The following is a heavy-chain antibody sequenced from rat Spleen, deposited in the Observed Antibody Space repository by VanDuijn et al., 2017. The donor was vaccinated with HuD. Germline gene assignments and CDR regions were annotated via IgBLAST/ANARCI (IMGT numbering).Heavy chain of an antibody. CDR2: ISYADTSGHSGT. J-gene: IGHJ2*01. V-gene: IGHV5-29*01. CDR1: GFTFSDYG. D-gene: IGHD1-6*01. CDR3: TRASYSGAVLYTTDY. Sequence: EVQLVESDGGLVQPGRSLKLSCAASGFTFSDYGLAWVRQAPTKGLEWVATISYADTSGHSGTYYRDSVKGRFTVSRENAKSTLYFLMDSLRSEDTATYYCTRASYSGAVLYTTDYWGQGVMVTVSS.